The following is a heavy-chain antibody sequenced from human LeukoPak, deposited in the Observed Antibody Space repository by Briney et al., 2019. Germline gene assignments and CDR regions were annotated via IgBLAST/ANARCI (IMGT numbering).Heavy chain of an antibody. CDR1: AFTFSSSA. J-gene: IGHJ4*02. CDR3: AKGRGGGNLDFDY. D-gene: IGHD2-15*01. V-gene: IGHV3-23*01. CDR2: ISGSGGRT. Sequence: GSLRLSSAASAFTFSSSAMTWVRQAPGKGLEWVSVISGSGGRTYYADSVKGRFTISRDNSKNTLYLQMSSLRAEDTAVYYWAKGRGGGNLDFDYWGQGTLVTVSS.